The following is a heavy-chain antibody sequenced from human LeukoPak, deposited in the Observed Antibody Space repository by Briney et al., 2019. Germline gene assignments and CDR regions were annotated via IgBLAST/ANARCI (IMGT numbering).Heavy chain of an antibody. CDR3: ATARDYDILTGYYHFDY. CDR1: GYSFTTYW. J-gene: IGHJ4*02. Sequence: GESLKISCKGSGYSFTTYWIAWVRQMPGKGLEWMGVIYPDDSDTRYGPSFQGQVTISADKSISTAYLQWSGLKASDTAMYYCATARDYDILTGYYHFDYWGQGTLVTVSS. V-gene: IGHV5-51*01. D-gene: IGHD3-9*01. CDR2: IYPDDSDT.